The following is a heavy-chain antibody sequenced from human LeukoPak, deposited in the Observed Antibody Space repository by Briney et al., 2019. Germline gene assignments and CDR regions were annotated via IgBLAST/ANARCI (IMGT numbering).Heavy chain of an antibody. J-gene: IGHJ2*01. Sequence: GGSLRLSCAASGFTFSSYAMSWVRQAPGKGLEWVSAFSGGGDNTYYADSVRGRFTISRDNSKNTLYLQLNSLRPEDTAFYYCAKAPHSGTEWYFDLWGRGTLVTVSS. D-gene: IGHD6-13*01. CDR1: GFTFSSYA. V-gene: IGHV3-23*01. CDR2: FSGGGDNT. CDR3: AKAPHSGTEWYFDL.